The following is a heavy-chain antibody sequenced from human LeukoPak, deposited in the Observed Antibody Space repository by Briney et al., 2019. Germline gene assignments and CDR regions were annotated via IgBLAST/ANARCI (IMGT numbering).Heavy chain of an antibody. D-gene: IGHD4-23*01. J-gene: IGHJ6*02. CDR1: GFTVSSNY. Sequence: GGSLRLSCAASGFTVSSNYMSWVRQAPGKGLEWVSIIYRVGSTFYADSVEGRFTISRDNSKNTLYLQMNSLRAEDMAIYYCARDGGNNSWYGMDVWGQGTTVTVSS. CDR3: ARDGGNNSWYGMDV. CDR2: IYRVGST. V-gene: IGHV3-66*01.